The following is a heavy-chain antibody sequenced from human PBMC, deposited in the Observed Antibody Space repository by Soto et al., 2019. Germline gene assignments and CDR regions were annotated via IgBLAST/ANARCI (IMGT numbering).Heavy chain of an antibody. CDR2: ISYDGSNK. J-gene: IGHJ4*02. D-gene: IGHD1-26*01. Sequence: HPGGSLRLSCAASGFTFSSYAMHWVRQAPGKGLEWVAVISYDGSNKYYADSVKGRFTISRDNSKNTLYLQMNSLRAEDTAVYYCARDWALVGATGATGYWGQGTLVTVSS. V-gene: IGHV3-30-3*01. CDR3: ARDWALVGATGATGY. CDR1: GFTFSSYA.